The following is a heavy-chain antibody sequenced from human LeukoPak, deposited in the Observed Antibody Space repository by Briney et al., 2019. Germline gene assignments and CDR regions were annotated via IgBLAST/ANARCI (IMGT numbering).Heavy chain of an antibody. CDR1: GGSISSYY. V-gene: IGHV4-59*08. J-gene: IGHJ5*02. CDR3: ARVVGSVNSIRFDP. CDR2: IYSSGRT. D-gene: IGHD2-15*01. Sequence: SETLSLTCTVSGGSISSYYWSWIRQPPGKGLEWIGHIYSSGRTNYSPSLKGRVTMSVDTSTNQISLNLSSVTAADTAVYYCARVVGSVNSIRFDPWGQGTLVTVSS.